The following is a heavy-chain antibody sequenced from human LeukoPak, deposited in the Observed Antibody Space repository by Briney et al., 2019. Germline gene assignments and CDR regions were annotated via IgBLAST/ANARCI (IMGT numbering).Heavy chain of an antibody. Sequence: SETLSLTCTVSGGSISSYYWSWIRQPAGKGLEWIGRIYTSGSTNYNPSLKSRVTMSVDTSKNQFSLKLSSVTAADTAVYYCASSGVIWFGDFYAFDIWGQGTMVTVSS. CDR1: GGSISSYY. D-gene: IGHD3-10*01. CDR3: ASSGVIWFGDFYAFDI. V-gene: IGHV4-4*07. J-gene: IGHJ3*02. CDR2: IYTSGST.